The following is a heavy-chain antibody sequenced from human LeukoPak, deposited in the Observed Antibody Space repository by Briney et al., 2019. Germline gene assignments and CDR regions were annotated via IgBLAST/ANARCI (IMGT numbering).Heavy chain of an antibody. CDR2: ITSGSSYI. CDR1: GFNFSNYN. D-gene: IGHD3-22*01. CDR3: ARHYYDDSGYPGIDY. J-gene: IGHJ4*02. Sequence: KPGGSLRLSCAASGFNFSNYNMNWVRQAPGKGLEWASYITSGSSYIYYADSLKGRFTISRDNAKNSLYLQMNSLRAEDTAVYYCARHYYDDSGYPGIDYWGQGILVTVSS. V-gene: IGHV3-21*06.